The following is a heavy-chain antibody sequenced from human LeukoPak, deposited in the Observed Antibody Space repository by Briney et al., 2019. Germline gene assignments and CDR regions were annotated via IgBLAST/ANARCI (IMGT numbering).Heavy chain of an antibody. Sequence: SVRVCCKASGGTFSSYAISWVREAAGHGLKWMGRIIPIFVIANYAQKFQGRVTITADKSTSTAYMELSSLRSEDTAVYYCARGSIAAAAGHFDYWGQGTLVSVSS. D-gene: IGHD6-13*01. CDR3: ARGSIAAAAGHFDY. CDR2: IIPIFVIA. J-gene: IGHJ4*02. V-gene: IGHV1-69*04. CDR1: GGTFSSYA.